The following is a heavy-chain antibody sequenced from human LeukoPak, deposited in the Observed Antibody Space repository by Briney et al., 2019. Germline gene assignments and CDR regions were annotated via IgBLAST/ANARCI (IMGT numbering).Heavy chain of an antibody. CDR3: ARGPDYSSSYAANWFDP. Sequence: SETLSLTCTVSGGSISSSTYYWGWIRQPPGKGLEWIGSIYYSGSTFYNPSLKSRVTISVDTSKNQFSLELSSVTSADTAVYYCARGPDYSSSYAANWFDPWGQGTLVTVSS. J-gene: IGHJ5*02. V-gene: IGHV4-39*01. D-gene: IGHD6-13*01. CDR2: IYYSGST. CDR1: GGSISSSTYY.